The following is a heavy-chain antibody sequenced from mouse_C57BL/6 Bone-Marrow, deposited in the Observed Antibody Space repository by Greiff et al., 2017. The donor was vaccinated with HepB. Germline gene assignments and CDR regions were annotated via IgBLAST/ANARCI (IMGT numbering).Heavy chain of an antibody. CDR3: ALRFYAMDY. Sequence: VQLQQSGAELVRPGTSVKVSCKASGYAFTNYLIEWVKQRPGQGLEWIGVINPGSGGTNYNEKFKGKATLTADKSSSTAYMQLCSLTSEDSAVYFCALRFYAMDYWGQGTSVTVSS. CDR1: GYAFTNYL. J-gene: IGHJ4*01. D-gene: IGHD1-1*01. CDR2: INPGSGGT. V-gene: IGHV1-54*01.